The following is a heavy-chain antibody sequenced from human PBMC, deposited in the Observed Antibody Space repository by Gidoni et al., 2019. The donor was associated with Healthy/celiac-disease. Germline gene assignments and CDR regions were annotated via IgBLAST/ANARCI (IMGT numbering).Heavy chain of an antibody. V-gene: IGHV1-18*01. Sequence: QVQLVQSGAEVKKPVASVKVSCKASVYTFTSHGISWVRQAPGQGLEWMGWISAYNGNTNYAQKLQGRVTMTTDTSTSTAYMELRSLRSDDTAVYYCARVLSGWYWNNWFDPWGQGTLVTVSS. CDR2: ISAYNGNT. D-gene: IGHD6-19*01. CDR1: VYTFTSHG. J-gene: IGHJ5*02. CDR3: ARVLSGWYWNNWFDP.